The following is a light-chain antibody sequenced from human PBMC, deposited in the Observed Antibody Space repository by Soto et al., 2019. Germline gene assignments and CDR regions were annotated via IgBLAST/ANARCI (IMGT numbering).Light chain of an antibody. CDR3: QSYDSSLSGWV. CDR2: GNS. Sequence: QSVLTQPPSVSGAPGRRVPISGPGGSSTSGAGYMVHWNRQLPGTAPKLLIPGNSNRPSGVPDRFSGSKSGTSASLAITGLQAEDEADYYCQSYDSSLSGWVFGGGTKLTVL. J-gene: IGLJ3*02. CDR1: SSTSGAGYM. V-gene: IGLV1-40*01.